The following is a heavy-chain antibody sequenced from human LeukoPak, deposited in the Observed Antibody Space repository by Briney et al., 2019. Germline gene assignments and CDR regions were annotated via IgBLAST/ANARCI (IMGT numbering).Heavy chain of an antibody. D-gene: IGHD6-25*01. CDR3: AREINGYSSVSDY. CDR1: GGSFSGYY. V-gene: IGHV4-34*01. J-gene: IGHJ4*02. CDR2: INHSGST. Sequence: PSETLSLTCAVYGGSFSGYYWSWIRQPPGKGLEWIGEINHSGSTNYNPSLKSRVTISVDTSKNQFSLKLSSVTAADTAVYYCAREINGYSSVSDYWGQGTLVTVSS.